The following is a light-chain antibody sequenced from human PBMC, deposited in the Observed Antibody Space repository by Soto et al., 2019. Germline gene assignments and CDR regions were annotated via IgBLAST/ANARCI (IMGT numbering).Light chain of an antibody. J-gene: IGLJ2*01. V-gene: IGLV2-14*01. CDR3: SSYTSTITVV. CDR1: SSDVGNYNY. CDR2: EVS. Sequence: QSALTQPASVSGSPGQSITISCTGTSSDVGNYNYVSWYQHHPGKAPKLVIYEVSNRPSGVSNRFSGSKSGNTASLTISGLQAEDEADYYCSSYTSTITVVFGGGTQLTVL.